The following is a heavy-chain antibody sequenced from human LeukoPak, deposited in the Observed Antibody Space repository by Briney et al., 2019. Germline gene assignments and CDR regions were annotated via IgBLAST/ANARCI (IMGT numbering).Heavy chain of an antibody. D-gene: IGHD6-19*01. V-gene: IGHV1-2*02. J-gene: IGHJ4*02. CDR3: ARDYVDSNAWEFAY. Sequence: GASVEVSCKASGYTFTGYYIHWVRQAPGQGLEWMGWIRPNGGGSKYAQKFQGRVTMTRDTSISTTYMELSGLTSDDTAIYYCARDYVDSNAWEFAYWGQGTLVTVSS. CDR2: IRPNGGGS. CDR1: GYTFTGYY.